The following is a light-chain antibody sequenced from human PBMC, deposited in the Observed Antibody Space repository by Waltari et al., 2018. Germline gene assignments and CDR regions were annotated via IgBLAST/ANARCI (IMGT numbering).Light chain of an antibody. J-gene: IGKJ1*01. Sequence: EIVMTPSPATLSASPGETVTLSCRASQSVNSRLAWYQQKPGQAPTLLIYGASTRATGIPARFSGSGSATEFTLTISSLQSEDFAVYYCQQYNDWPLTFGQGTKVEIK. CDR3: QQYNDWPLT. CDR2: GAS. V-gene: IGKV3-15*01. CDR1: QSVNSR.